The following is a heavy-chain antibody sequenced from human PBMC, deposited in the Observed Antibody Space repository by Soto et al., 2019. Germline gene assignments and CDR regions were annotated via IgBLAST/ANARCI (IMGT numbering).Heavy chain of an antibody. CDR3: ARRLWFGELGRYYYYGMDV. V-gene: IGHV1-8*02. CDR2: MNPNSGNT. J-gene: IGHJ6*02. Sequence: ASVKVSCKASGGTFSSYAISWVRQAPGQGLECMGWMNPNSGNTGYAQKFQGRVTMTRNTSISTAYMELSSLRSEDTAVYYCARRLWFGELGRYYYYGMDVWGQGTTVTVSS. CDR1: GGTFSSYA. D-gene: IGHD3-10*01.